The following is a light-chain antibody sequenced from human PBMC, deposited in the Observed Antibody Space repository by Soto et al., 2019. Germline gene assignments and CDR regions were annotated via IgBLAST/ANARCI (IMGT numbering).Light chain of an antibody. J-gene: IGLJ3*02. CDR1: SSNIGSNT. Sequence: QSVLTQPPSASGTPGQRVSLSCSGRSSNIGSNTVNWYQQLPGTAPKVLIYSNDQRPSWIPDRFSGSKSGTSASLAISGRQSDDEADYYCAAWDDSLNGWVFGGGTKLTVL. V-gene: IGLV1-44*01. CDR2: SND. CDR3: AAWDDSLNGWV.